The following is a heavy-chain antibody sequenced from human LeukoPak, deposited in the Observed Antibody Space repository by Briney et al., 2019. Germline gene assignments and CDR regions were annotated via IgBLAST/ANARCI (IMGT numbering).Heavy chain of an antibody. D-gene: IGHD3-16*01. CDR2: IYDSGYT. CDR3: ARHSGGTSDY. V-gene: IGHV4-39*01. Sequence: PSETLSLTCTVSGGSISSRSYYWGWIRQPPGKGLEWIGSIYDSGYTYYNPSLKSRVTISVDTSKNQFSLKLSSVTAADTAVYYCARHSGGTSDYWGQGTLVTVSS. J-gene: IGHJ4*02. CDR1: GGSISSRSYY.